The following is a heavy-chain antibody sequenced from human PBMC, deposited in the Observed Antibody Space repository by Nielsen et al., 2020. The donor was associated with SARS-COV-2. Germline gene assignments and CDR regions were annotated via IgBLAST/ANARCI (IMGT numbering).Heavy chain of an antibody. CDR3: ARVAARLWYYYGMDV. CDR1: GYTFTGYY. J-gene: IGHJ6*02. D-gene: IGHD6-6*01. CDR2: INPNSGGT. Sequence: ASVKVSCKASGYTFTGYYMHWVRQAPGQGLEWMGRINPNSGGTNYAQKFQGRVTMTRDTSISTAYMELSRLRSDDTAVYYCARVAARLWYYYGMDVWGQGTTVTVSS. V-gene: IGHV1-2*06.